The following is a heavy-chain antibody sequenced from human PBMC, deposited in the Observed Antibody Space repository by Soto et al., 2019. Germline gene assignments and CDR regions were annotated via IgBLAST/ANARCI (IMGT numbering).Heavy chain of an antibody. CDR2: IYCSGST. CDR1: GGSISSSSYY. Sequence: QLQLQESGPGLVKPSETLSLTCTVSGGSISSSSYYWGWIRQPLGKGSGWIGSIYCSGSTYYNPSLKSRVTISVDTSKNQFSLKLSSVTAADTAVYYCARNKPNWFDPWGQGTLVTVSS. CDR3: ARNKPNWFDP. V-gene: IGHV4-39*01. J-gene: IGHJ5*02.